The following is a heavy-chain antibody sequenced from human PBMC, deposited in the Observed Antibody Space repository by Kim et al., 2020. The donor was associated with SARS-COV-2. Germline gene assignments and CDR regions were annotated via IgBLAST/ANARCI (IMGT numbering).Heavy chain of an antibody. D-gene: IGHD6-6*01. CDR3: ARNLAARPVYLDY. V-gene: IGHV1-18*01. J-gene: IGHJ4*02. Sequence: YAQKLQGRVTMTTDTSTSTAYMELRSLRSDDTAVYYCARNLAARPVYLDYWGQGTLVTVSS.